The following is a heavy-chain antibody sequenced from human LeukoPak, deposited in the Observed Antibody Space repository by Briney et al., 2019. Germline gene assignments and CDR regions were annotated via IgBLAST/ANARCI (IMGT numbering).Heavy chain of an antibody. J-gene: IGHJ4*02. V-gene: IGHV3-23*01. CDR1: GAAFSKYG. CDR3: ATEGFYF. CDR2: ISRSGDIT. Sequence: PGGSLRLSCAASGAAFSKYGMKWVRQAAGAWLEYISGISRSGDITHYADSVKGRFTISRDNVKNTLYLQMNSLRAEDTALYYCATEGFYFWGPGTQVTVSS.